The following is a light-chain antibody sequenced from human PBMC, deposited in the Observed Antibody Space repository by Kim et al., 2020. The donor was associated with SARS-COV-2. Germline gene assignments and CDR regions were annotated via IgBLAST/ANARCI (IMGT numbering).Light chain of an antibody. Sequence: KKVTISCTRSSGSIANRHVNWYQQRPGSSPTTVVYDDNQRPSGVPDRFSASIDSSSNSAALTISGLKTEDEADYYCQSYDSDSQGVFGGGTQLTVL. CDR3: QSYDSDSQGV. J-gene: IGLJ3*02. CDR2: DDN. V-gene: IGLV6-57*01. CDR1: SGSIANRH.